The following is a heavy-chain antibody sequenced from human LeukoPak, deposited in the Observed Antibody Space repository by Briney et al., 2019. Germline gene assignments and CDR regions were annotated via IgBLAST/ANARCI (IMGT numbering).Heavy chain of an antibody. CDR1: DFPFIGYT. J-gene: IGHJ4*02. D-gene: IGHD1-26*01. V-gene: IGHV3-30*04. Sequence: GGSLRLSCAASDFPFIGYTMHWVRQAPGKGLEWVAGIPYDGSQNSYADSVKGRFTISRDNSKNTLYLQMNSLRAEDTAVYYCAKARGATSFDYWGQGSLVTVSS. CDR3: AKARGATSFDY. CDR2: IPYDGSQN.